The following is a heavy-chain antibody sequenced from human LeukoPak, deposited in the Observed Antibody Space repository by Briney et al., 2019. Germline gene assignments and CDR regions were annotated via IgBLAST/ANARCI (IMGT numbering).Heavy chain of an antibody. J-gene: IGHJ4*02. CDR2: ISSSSSYT. Sequence: PGGSLRLSCAASGFTVSSNYMSWIRQAPGKGLEWVSYISSSSSYTNYADSVKGRFTISRDNAKNSLYLQMNSLRAEDTAVYYCARSRGYYDSSGYYYRFFDYWGQGTLVTVSS. CDR3: ARSRGYYDSSGYYYRFFDY. D-gene: IGHD3-22*01. V-gene: IGHV3-11*03. CDR1: GFTVSSNY.